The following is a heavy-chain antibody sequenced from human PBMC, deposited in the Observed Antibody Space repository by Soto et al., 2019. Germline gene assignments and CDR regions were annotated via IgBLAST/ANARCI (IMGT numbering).Heavy chain of an antibody. CDR3: ARDARGTRGFDEMDI. CDR2: INPNSGDT. J-gene: IGHJ6*02. D-gene: IGHD3-9*01. CDR1: GYIFTGYH. V-gene: IGHV1-2*02. Sequence: ASVKVSCKASGYIFTGYHIHWVRQAPGRGLEWMGWINPNSGDTEYAQNFQGRVTMTRDTSFNLVNMEMSGLMSDDTAVHYCARDARGTRGFDEMDIWGQGTTVTVSS.